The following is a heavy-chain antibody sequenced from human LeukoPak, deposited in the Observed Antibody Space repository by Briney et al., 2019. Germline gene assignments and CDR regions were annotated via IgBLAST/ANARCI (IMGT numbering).Heavy chain of an antibody. CDR3: ALGYCSSTSCYAVGYDAFDI. J-gene: IGHJ3*02. CDR1: GGSISSSNW. CDR2: IYHSGST. D-gene: IGHD2-2*01. Sequence: SSGTLSLTCAVSGGSISSSNWWSWVRQPPGKGLEWIAEIYHSGSTNYNPSLKSRVAISVDKSKNQFSLKLSSVTAADTAVYYCALGYCSSTSCYAVGYDAFDIWGQGTMVTVSS. V-gene: IGHV4-4*02.